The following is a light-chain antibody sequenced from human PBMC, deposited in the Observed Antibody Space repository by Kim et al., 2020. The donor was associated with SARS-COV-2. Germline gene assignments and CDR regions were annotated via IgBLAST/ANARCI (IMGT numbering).Light chain of an antibody. CDR3: QSYDTSNQV. CDR2: EDN. J-gene: IGLJ3*02. CDR1: SGSIASNY. V-gene: IGLV6-57*01. Sequence: GKTVTISCTRSSGSIASNYVQWYQQRPGSSPTTVIYEDNQRPSGVPDRFSGSIDSSSNSASLTISGLKTEDEADYYCQSYDTSNQVFGGGTKVTVL.